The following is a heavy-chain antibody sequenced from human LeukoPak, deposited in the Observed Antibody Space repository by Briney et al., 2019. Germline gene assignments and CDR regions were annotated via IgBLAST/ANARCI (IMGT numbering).Heavy chain of an antibody. Sequence: SGTLSLTCTVSGCTISSYYWSWLRQPRGKGLEWIGYIYTSGSTNYNPSLKSRVTISVDTSKNQFALKLTSVTAADTAVYYCARHGREQQLVNWFDPWGQGTLVTVSS. CDR2: IYTSGST. J-gene: IGHJ5*02. V-gene: IGHV4-4*09. CDR3: ARHGREQQLVNWFDP. CDR1: GCTISSYY. D-gene: IGHD6-13*01.